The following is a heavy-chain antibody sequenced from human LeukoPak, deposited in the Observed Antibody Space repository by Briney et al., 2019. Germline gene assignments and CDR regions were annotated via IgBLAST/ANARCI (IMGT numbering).Heavy chain of an antibody. D-gene: IGHD5-18*01. CDR1: GFTLSSYA. Sequence: PGGSLRLSCAASGFTLSSYAMSWVRQAPGKGLEWVSAISDTGNTYHADSVKGRFTISRDNAKNSLYLQMNSLRAEDTAVYYCASPAGSDSYGQTDAFDIWGQGTMVTVSS. CDR3: ASPAGSDSYGQTDAFDI. J-gene: IGHJ3*02. V-gene: IGHV3-23*01. CDR2: ISDTGNT.